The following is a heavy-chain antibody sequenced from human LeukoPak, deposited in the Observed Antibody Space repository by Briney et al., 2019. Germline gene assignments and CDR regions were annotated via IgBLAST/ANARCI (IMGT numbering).Heavy chain of an antibody. Sequence: GGSLRLSCAASGFTFSSYWMTWVRQAPGKGLECVANIKEDGSEKYYVDSVKGRFTISRDNAKNSLYLQMDSLRAEDTAVYYCAPKVVGSTPFDYWGQGTLVTVSS. J-gene: IGHJ4*02. CDR1: GFTFSSYW. D-gene: IGHD2-15*01. CDR2: IKEDGSEK. V-gene: IGHV3-7*01. CDR3: APKVVGSTPFDY.